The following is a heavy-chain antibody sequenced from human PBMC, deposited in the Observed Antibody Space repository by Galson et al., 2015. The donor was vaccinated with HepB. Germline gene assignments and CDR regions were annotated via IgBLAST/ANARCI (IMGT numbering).Heavy chain of an antibody. J-gene: IGHJ6*02. D-gene: IGHD6-6*01. CDR3: ARGRGAARHYYYYYGMDV. Sequence: SVKVSCKASGYTFTSYDINWVRQATGQGLEWMGRMNPNSGNTGYAQKFQGRVTMTRNTSISTAYMELSSLRSEDTAVYYCARGRGAARHYYYYYGMDVWGQGTTVTVSS. V-gene: IGHV1-8*01. CDR2: MNPNSGNT. CDR1: GYTFTSYD.